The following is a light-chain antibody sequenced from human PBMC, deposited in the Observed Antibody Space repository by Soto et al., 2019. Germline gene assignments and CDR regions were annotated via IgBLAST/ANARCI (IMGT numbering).Light chain of an antibody. CDR3: SSYTSLSTYVV. Sequence: QSALTQPASVSGSPGQSITISCTGTSSDFGGYNYVSWYQQHPGKAPKLMIYDVSNRPSGVSNRFSGSKSGNTASLTISGLQAEDEADYYCSSYTSLSTYVVFGGGTQLTVL. V-gene: IGLV2-14*01. CDR1: SSDFGGYNY. J-gene: IGLJ2*01. CDR2: DVS.